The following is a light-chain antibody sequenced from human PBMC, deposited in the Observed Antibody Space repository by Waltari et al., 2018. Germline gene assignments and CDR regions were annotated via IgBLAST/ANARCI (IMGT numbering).Light chain of an antibody. Sequence: DIVMTQSPDSLAVSLGERATINCKSSQSFFYSHNSKNYLAWYQQKPGQPPKLLIYGASARESGVPDRFSGSGSGTDFTLTISNLQAADVAVYYCQQYYSTLVTFGGGTKVEIK. CDR3: QQYYSTLVT. V-gene: IGKV4-1*01. J-gene: IGKJ4*01. CDR2: GAS. CDR1: QSFFYSHNSKNY.